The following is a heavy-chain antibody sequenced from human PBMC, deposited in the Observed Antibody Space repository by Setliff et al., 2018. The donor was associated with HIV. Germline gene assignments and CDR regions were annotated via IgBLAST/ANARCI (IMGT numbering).Heavy chain of an antibody. D-gene: IGHD3-10*01. J-gene: IGHJ3*02. Sequence: ASVKVSCKASGYTFTSYAMNWVRQAPGQGLEWMGWINTNTGNPTYAQGFTGRFVFSLDTSVSTAYLQISSLKAEDTAVYYCARGKRAMVRGAIITPAFDIWGQGTMVTVSS. V-gene: IGHV7-4-1*02. CDR1: GYTFTSYA. CDR3: ARGKRAMVRGAIITPAFDI. CDR2: INTNTGNP.